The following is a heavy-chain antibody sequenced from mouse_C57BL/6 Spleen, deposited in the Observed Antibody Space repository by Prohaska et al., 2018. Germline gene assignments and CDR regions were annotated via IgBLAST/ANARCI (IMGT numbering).Heavy chain of an antibody. V-gene: IGHV1-15*01. CDR1: GYTFTDYE. CDR2: IDPETGGT. D-gene: IGHD1-1*01. CDR3: TVPTTVVATRGFAY. Sequence: VRPGASVTLSCKASGYTFTDYEMHWVKQTPVHGLEWIGAIDPETGGTAYNQKFKGKAILTADKSSSTAYMELRSLTSEDSAVYYCTVPTTVVATRGFAYWGQGTLVTVSA. J-gene: IGHJ3*01.